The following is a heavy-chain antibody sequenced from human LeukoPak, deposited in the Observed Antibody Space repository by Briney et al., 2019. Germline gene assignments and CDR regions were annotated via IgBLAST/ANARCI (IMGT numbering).Heavy chain of an antibody. J-gene: IGHJ4*02. CDR3: VRTARLSDY. Sequence: PGGSLRLSCAASGCTFRDHYMSWIRQAPGKGLEWVSYISNDGTTINYADSVKGRFTVSRDNAKSSVYLQMNSLRVEDTAVYYCVRTARLSDYWGQGTLVTVSS. D-gene: IGHD6-6*01. V-gene: IGHV3-11*04. CDR2: ISNDGTTI. CDR1: GCTFRDHY.